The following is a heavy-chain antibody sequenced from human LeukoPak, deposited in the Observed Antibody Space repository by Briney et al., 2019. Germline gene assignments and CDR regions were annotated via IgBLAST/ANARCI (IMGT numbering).Heavy chain of an antibody. Sequence: GASVKVSCKASGYTFTSYDINWVRQATGQGLEWMGWMNPNSGNTGYAQKFQGRVTITRDTSASTAYMELSSLRSEDTAVYYCARERGSSLYFRFDPWGQGTLVTVSS. J-gene: IGHJ5*02. CDR3: ARERGSSLYFRFDP. CDR1: GYTFTSYD. D-gene: IGHD6-13*01. V-gene: IGHV1-8*03. CDR2: MNPNSGNT.